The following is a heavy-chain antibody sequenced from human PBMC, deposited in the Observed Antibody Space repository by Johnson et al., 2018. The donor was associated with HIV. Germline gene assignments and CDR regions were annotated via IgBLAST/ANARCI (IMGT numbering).Heavy chain of an antibody. CDR1: GFTFSSYA. D-gene: IGHD3-10*01. V-gene: IGHV3-30*04. Sequence: QVQLVESGGGLVKPGGSLRLSCAASGFTFSSYAIHWVRQAPGKGLEWVAVISYDGSNKYYADSVKGRFTISRDNAKNSLYLQMNSLRAKDTALYYCARMVRYYYGSGSYYNVPWKDAFDIWGQGTMVTVSS. CDR2: ISYDGSNK. CDR3: ARMVRYYYGSGSYYNVPWKDAFDI. J-gene: IGHJ3*02.